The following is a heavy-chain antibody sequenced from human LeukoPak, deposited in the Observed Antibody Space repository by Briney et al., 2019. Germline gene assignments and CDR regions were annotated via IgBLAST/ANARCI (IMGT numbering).Heavy chain of an antibody. Sequence: GGSLRLSCAASGFTFSSNGMHWVRQAPGKGLEWVAVISDDGNNKYSTDSVKGRFTISRDNSKNTLYLQMNSLRAEDTAVYYCAKGGGLGYGSGLYYFDYWGQGTLVTVSS. D-gene: IGHD3-10*01. V-gene: IGHV3-30*18. CDR2: ISDDGNNK. J-gene: IGHJ4*02. CDR3: AKGGGLGYGSGLYYFDY. CDR1: GFTFSSNG.